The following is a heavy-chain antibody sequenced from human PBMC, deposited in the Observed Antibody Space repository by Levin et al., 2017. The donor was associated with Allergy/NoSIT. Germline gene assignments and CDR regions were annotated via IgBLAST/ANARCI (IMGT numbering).Heavy chain of an antibody. Sequence: GESLKISCKASGYTFTSYAMHWVRQAPGQRLEWMGWINAGNGNTKYSQKFQGRVTITRDTSASTAYMELSSLRSEDTAVYYCARDYYYDSSGYWESNWFDPWGQGTLVTVSS. CDR1: GYTFTSYA. J-gene: IGHJ5*02. CDR2: INAGNGNT. CDR3: ARDYYYDSSGYWESNWFDP. V-gene: IGHV1-3*01. D-gene: IGHD3-22*01.